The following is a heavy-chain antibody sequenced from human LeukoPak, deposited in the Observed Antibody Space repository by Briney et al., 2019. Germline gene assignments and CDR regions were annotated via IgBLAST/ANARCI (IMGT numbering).Heavy chain of an antibody. Sequence: GGSLRLSCAASGFTFDDYAMHWVRQAPGKGLEWVSLISWDGGSTYYADSVKGRFAISRDNSKNSLYLQMNSLRAEDTALYYCARFSGWSNYFDYWGQGTLVTVSS. V-gene: IGHV3-43D*04. CDR1: GFTFDDYA. J-gene: IGHJ4*02. CDR3: ARFSGWSNYFDY. D-gene: IGHD6-19*01. CDR2: ISWDGGST.